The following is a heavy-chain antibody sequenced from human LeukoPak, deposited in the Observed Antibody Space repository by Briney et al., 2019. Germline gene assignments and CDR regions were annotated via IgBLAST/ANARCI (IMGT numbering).Heavy chain of an antibody. CDR2: IKSKTDGGTT. D-gene: IGHD2-15*01. CDR1: GGSFSGYY. V-gene: IGHV3-15*01. CDR3: TTDGLMVVVAPLFPYYFDY. Sequence: ETLSLTCAVYGGSFSGYYWSWVRQAPGKGLEWVGRIKSKTDGGTTDYAAPVKGRFTISRDDSKNTLYLQMNSLKTEDTAVYYCTTDGLMVVVAPLFPYYFDYWGQGTLVTVSS. J-gene: IGHJ4*02.